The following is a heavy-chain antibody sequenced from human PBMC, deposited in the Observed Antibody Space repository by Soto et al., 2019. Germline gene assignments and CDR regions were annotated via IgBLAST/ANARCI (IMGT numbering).Heavy chain of an antibody. V-gene: IGHV3-33*01. Sequence: QVQLVESGGGVVQPGRSLRLSCAASGFTFSSYGMQWVRQAPGKGREWVAVIWHDGSNQYYADSVKGRFTVSRDNSKNTLYLQLNSLRVEDTAVYYCARERGQIDYWGQGTLVTVSS. J-gene: IGHJ4*02. CDR3: ARERGQIDY. CDR1: GFTFSSYG. CDR2: IWHDGSNQ.